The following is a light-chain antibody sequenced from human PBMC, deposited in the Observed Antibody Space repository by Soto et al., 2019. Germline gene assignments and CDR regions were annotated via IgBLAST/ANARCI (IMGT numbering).Light chain of an antibody. Sequence: EIVLTQSPVTLSLFPGERATLSCRASQSVSSSYVAWYQQKPGQAPRLLIYGASTRATGIPDRFSGSGSGTDVTLTISRLEPEDFAVYYCQQYGSSPRTFGQGTKVEIK. J-gene: IGKJ1*01. CDR2: GAS. CDR3: QQYGSSPRT. V-gene: IGKV3-20*01. CDR1: QSVSSSY.